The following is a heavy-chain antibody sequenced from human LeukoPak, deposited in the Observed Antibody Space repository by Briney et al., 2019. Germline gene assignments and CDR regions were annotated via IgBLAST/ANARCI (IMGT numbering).Heavy chain of an antibody. CDR3: ARASGARYVDV. V-gene: IGHV4-39*07. CDR2: IYYSGST. D-gene: IGHD2-2*01. J-gene: IGHJ6*04. Sequence: PSETLSLTCTVSGGSISSSSYYWGWIRQPPGKGLEWIGSIYYSGSTYYNPSLKSRVTISVDTSKNQFSLKLSSVTAADTAVYHCARASGARYVDVWGKGTTVTVSS. CDR1: GGSISSSSYY.